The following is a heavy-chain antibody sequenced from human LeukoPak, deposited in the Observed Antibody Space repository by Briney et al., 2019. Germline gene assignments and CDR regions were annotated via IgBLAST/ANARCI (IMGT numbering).Heavy chain of an antibody. CDR3: ARGGSYSYNWFDP. J-gene: IGHJ5*02. CDR2: INPSGGST. V-gene: IGHV1-46*01. CDR1: GYTFTSYY. Sequence: ASVKVSCKASGYTFTSYYMHWVRQAPGLGFEWMGIINPSGGSTSYAQKFQGRVTMTRNTSISTAYMELSSLRSEDTAVYYCARGGSYSYNWFDPWGQGTLVTVSS. D-gene: IGHD1-26*01.